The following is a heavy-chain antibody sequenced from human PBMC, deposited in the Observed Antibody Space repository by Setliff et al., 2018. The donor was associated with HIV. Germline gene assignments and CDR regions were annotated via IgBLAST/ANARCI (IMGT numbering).Heavy chain of an antibody. CDR3: ARDQTPLDAFDI. CDR1: GYTFTGHY. Sequence: DSVKVSCKSSGYTFTGHYIHWVRQAPGQGLEWMGWINPNTGGTNYAQKFQGRVTMTRDTSISTAYMELRRLRSDDTAMYYCARDQTPLDAFDIWGQGTMVTVSS. J-gene: IGHJ3*02. V-gene: IGHV1-2*02. CDR2: INPNTGGT. D-gene: IGHD2-15*01.